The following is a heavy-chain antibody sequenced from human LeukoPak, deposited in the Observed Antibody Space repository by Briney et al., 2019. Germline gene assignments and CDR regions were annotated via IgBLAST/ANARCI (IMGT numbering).Heavy chain of an antibody. J-gene: IGHJ4*02. CDR3: ARHGTVTFDY. D-gene: IGHD4-11*01. V-gene: IGHV4-59*08. Sequence: SETLSLTCTVSGGSISSYYWSWIRQPPGKGVEWIGYIYYSGSTNYNPSLKSRVTISVDTSKNQFSLKLSSVTAADTAVYYCARHGTVTFDYWGQGTLVTVSS. CDR2: IYYSGST. CDR1: GGSISSYY.